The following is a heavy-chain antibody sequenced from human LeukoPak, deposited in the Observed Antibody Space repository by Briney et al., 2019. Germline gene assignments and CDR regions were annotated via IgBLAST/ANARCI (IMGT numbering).Heavy chain of an antibody. CDR2: MNPNSGNT. V-gene: IGHV1-8*01. CDR1: GYTFTSYD. D-gene: IGHD6-19*01. J-gene: IGHJ3*02. Sequence: EASVKVSCKASGYTFTSYDINWVRQATGQGLEWMGWMNPNSGNTGYAQKFQGRVTMTRNTSISTAYMELSSLRSEDTAVYYCARAAQVGSGWYHKAFDIWGQGTMVTVSS. CDR3: ARAAQVGSGWYHKAFDI.